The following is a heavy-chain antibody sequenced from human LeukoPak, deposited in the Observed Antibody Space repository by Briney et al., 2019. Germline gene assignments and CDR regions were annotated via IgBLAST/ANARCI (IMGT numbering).Heavy chain of an antibody. CDR2: FYYSGST. Sequence: SETLSLTCTVSGDSISRYYWSWIRQPPGKGLEWIGYFYYSGSTNYNPSLKSRLTISVDTSKDQFSLKLSSMTAADTAVYYCARHFAYARGWYFDLWGCGTLVTVSS. CDR1: GDSISRYY. V-gene: IGHV4-59*08. J-gene: IGHJ2*01. CDR3: ARHFAYARGWYFDL. D-gene: IGHD4-17*01.